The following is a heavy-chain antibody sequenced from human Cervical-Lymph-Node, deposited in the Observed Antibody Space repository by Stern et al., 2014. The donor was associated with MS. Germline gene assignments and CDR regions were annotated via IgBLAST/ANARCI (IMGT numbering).Heavy chain of an antibody. V-gene: IGHV2-5*02. J-gene: IGHJ4*02. Sequence: QITLKESGPTLVKPTQTLTLTCTFSGFSLSTSGVGVGWIRQPPGKALECLALIYWDDDKRYSPSLKSRLTITKDTSKNQVVLTVTNMDPVDTATYYCARRTSVQTTPLFDYWGQGTLVTVSS. CDR3: ARRTSVQTTPLFDY. CDR1: GFSLSTSGVG. D-gene: IGHD4/OR15-4a*01. CDR2: IYWDDDK.